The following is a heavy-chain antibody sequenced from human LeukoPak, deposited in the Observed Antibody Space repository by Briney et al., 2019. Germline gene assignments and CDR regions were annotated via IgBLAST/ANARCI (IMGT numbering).Heavy chain of an antibody. Sequence: GGSLRLSCAASGFTSSLYWMNWVRQAPGKGLEWVASIKQDGSDKYFVDSVKGRFTISRDNAKNSLYLQMNSLRAEDTAVYYCASQLGDASDIWGQGTMVTVSS. V-gene: IGHV3-7*01. J-gene: IGHJ3*02. CDR3: ASQLGDASDI. CDR2: IKQDGSDK. D-gene: IGHD6-13*01. CDR1: GFTSSLYW.